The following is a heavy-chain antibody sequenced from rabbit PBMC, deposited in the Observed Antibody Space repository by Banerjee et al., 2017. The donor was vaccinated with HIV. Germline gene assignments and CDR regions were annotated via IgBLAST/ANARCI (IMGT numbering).Heavy chain of an antibody. Sequence: QSLEESGGDLVKPEGSLTLTCTASGFSFSNKYVMCWVRQAPGKGLEWIACINTSSGNTVYANWAKGRFTISKTSSTTVTLQMTSLTAADTATYFRARDLAGAIGWNFNLWGPGTLVTVS. V-gene: IGHV1S40*01. CDR2: INTSSGNT. J-gene: IGHJ4*01. CDR3: ARDLAGAIGWNFNL. D-gene: IGHD4-1*01. CDR1: GFSFSNKYV.